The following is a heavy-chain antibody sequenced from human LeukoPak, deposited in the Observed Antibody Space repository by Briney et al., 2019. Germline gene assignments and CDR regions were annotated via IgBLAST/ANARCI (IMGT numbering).Heavy chain of an antibody. Sequence: SQTLSLTCTVSGGSISSGTYYWGWIRQPPGKGLEWIGIIYYSGSTYYNSSLKSRVSIYMDTSKNQFSLRLHSVTAADTAVYYCARSISGSTPFDYWGQGTLVTASS. CDR3: ARSISGSTPFDY. D-gene: IGHD3-10*01. V-gene: IGHV4-39*01. CDR2: IYYSGST. CDR1: GGSISSGTYY. J-gene: IGHJ4*02.